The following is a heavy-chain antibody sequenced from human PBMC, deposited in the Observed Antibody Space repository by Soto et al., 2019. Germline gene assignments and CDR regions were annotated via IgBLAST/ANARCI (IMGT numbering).Heavy chain of an antibody. J-gene: IGHJ4*02. CDR3: ARSVTAVAASPFDY. V-gene: IGHV1-69*13. Sequence: GASVKVSCKASGGTFSSYAISWVRQAPGQWLEWMGRIMPIFGTSNYAQKFQGRVTITADESTSTAYMELSSLRSEDTAVYYCARSVTAVAASPFDYWGQGTLVTVSS. CDR2: IMPIFGTS. D-gene: IGHD6-19*01. CDR1: GGTFSSYA.